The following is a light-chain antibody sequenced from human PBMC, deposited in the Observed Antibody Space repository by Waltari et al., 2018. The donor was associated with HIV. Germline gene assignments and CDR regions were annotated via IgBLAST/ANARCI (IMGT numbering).Light chain of an antibody. CDR3: GAWDSSLTAYV. Sequence: QSVLPQPPSVSAAPRQKVTISCSGNNTNIGNNYVSWYQHLPGTAPTLLVYDNNRRPSGIPGRFSGSKSGTSATLGITGLQTGDEADYYCGAWDSSLTAYVFGSGTKVTVL. CDR1: NTNIGNNY. J-gene: IGLJ1*01. V-gene: IGLV1-51*01. CDR2: DNN.